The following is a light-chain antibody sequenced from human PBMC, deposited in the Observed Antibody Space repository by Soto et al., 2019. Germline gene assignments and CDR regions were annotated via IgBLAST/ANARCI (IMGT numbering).Light chain of an antibody. CDR1: QSVSSY. CDR2: DAS. Sequence: EIVLTQSPATLSLSPGERATLSCRASQSVSSYLAWYQQKPGQPPRLLIYDASNRATGIPARFSGSGSGTDFTLTISSLEPEDFAVYYCQQRSNWITFGQGTRLEIE. J-gene: IGKJ5*01. V-gene: IGKV3-11*01. CDR3: QQRSNWIT.